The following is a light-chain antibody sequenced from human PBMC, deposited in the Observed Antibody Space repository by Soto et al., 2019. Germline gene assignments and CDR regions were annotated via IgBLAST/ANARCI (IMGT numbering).Light chain of an antibody. V-gene: IGKV1-8*01. J-gene: IGKJ3*01. CDR2: AAS. CDR1: QGISSY. CDR3: QQLNSYAFT. Sequence: AIRMTQSPSSLSASTGDRVTITCRASQGISSYLAWYQQKPGKAPKLLIYAASTLQSGVPSRFSGSGSGTDFTLTISSLQPEDFATYYCQQLNSYAFTFGPGTKVDIK.